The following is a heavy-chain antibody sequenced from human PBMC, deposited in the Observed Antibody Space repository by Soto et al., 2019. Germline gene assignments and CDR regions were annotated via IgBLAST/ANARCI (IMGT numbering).Heavy chain of an antibody. J-gene: IGHJ6*02. CDR3: ARATVTTFGYYYYGMDV. Sequence: QVQLVQSGAEVKKPGSSVKVSCKASGGTFSSYAISWVRQAPGQGLEWMGGIIPIFGTANYAQKFQGRVTITADKSTSTAYMELSSLRSEDTAVYYCARATVTTFGYYYYGMDVWGQGTTFTVSS. D-gene: IGHD4-17*01. CDR1: GGTFSSYA. CDR2: IIPIFGTA. V-gene: IGHV1-69*06.